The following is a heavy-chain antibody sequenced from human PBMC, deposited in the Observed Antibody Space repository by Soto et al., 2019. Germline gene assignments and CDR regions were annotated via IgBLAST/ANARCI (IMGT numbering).Heavy chain of an antibody. CDR2: IYYSGST. Sequence: SETLSLTCTVSGGSISSYYWSWIRQPPGKGLEWIGYIYYSGSTNYNPSLKSRVTISVDTSKNQFSLKLSSVTAADTAVYYCARVIAAAGNWFDPWGQGTLVTVSS. D-gene: IGHD6-13*01. V-gene: IGHV4-59*01. CDR1: GGSISSYY. CDR3: ARVIAAAGNWFDP. J-gene: IGHJ5*02.